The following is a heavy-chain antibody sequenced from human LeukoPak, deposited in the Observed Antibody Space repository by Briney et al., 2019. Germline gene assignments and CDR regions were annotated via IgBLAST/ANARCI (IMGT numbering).Heavy chain of an antibody. Sequence: SETLSLTCTVSGGSISSNSYWGWMRQPPGKGPEWIGTIHYSGTTYYNPSLKSRVSISVDTSTNQFSLKMSSVTAADTAVYYCARHNILWFGELKYYFDYWGQGTLVTVSS. CDR1: GGSISSNSY. V-gene: IGHV4-39*01. J-gene: IGHJ4*02. D-gene: IGHD3-10*01. CDR3: ARHNILWFGELKYYFDY. CDR2: IHYSGTT.